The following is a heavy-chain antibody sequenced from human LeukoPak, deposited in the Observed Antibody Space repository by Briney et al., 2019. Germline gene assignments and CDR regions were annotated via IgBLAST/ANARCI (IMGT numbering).Heavy chain of an antibody. D-gene: IGHD2-21*02. CDR3: ARVTDPRYKYFDP. J-gene: IGHJ5*02. CDR2: IYASGST. Sequence: SETLSLTCTVSGGSISSYYWSWIRQPAGKGLEWIGRIYASGSTNYNPSLKSRVTMSVDTSKNQLSLKLTSVTAADTAVYYCARVTDPRYKYFDPWGQGTLVTVSS. CDR1: GGSISSYY. V-gene: IGHV4-4*07.